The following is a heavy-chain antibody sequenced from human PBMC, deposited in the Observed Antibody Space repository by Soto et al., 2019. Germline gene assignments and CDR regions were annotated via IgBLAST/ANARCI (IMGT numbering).Heavy chain of an antibody. D-gene: IGHD6-19*01. J-gene: IGHJ5*02. CDR1: GGSISSSSYY. V-gene: IGHV4-39*01. Sequence: SETLSLTCTVSGGSISSSSYYWGWIRQPPGKGLEWIGSIYYSGSTYYNPSLKSRVTISVDTSKNQFSLKLSSVTAADTAVYYCAIQTAVAGRGGWFDPWGQGTLVTVSS. CDR3: AIQTAVAGRGGWFDP. CDR2: IYYSGST.